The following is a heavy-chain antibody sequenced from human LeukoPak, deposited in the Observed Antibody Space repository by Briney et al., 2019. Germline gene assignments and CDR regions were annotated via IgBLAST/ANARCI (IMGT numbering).Heavy chain of an antibody. J-gene: IGHJ4*02. CDR1: VFTFSSFA. CDR3: ARDRPTGASRVFLVQ. D-gene: IGHD3-3*01. CDR2: MSSCCTYI. Sequence: PGGSLRLSCAASVFTFSSFAMTWVRQSPGKGLEGVSSMSSCCTYIYYPASVRGRFTISRDNAKNSLYLLMNNLRAEDTGVYYCARDRPTGASRVFLVQWGQGTLVTVSS. V-gene: IGHV3-21*01.